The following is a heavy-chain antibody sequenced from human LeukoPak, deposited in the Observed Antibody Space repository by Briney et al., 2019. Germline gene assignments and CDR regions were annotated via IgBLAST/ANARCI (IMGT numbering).Heavy chain of an antibody. J-gene: IGHJ4*02. D-gene: IGHD3-16*02. CDR1: GFTFSSYS. V-gene: IGHV3-21*01. CDR3: ARGNDYVWGSYRYDFDY. CDR2: ISSSSYI. Sequence: PGGSLRLSCAASGFTFSSYSMNWVRQAPGKGLEWVSSISSSSYIYYSDLVKGRFTISRDNAKNSLYLQMNSLRAEDTAVYYCARGNDYVWGSYRYDFDYWGQGTLVTVSS.